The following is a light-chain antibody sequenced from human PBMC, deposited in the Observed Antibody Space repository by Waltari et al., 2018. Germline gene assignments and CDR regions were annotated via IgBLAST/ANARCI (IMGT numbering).Light chain of an antibody. V-gene: IGKV1-33*01. CDR3: QQYENLPCT. Sequence: DIQMTQSASSMSASVGDRVTITCQARQDIRCRLNWYQQKPGRAPRLLIYDASNLETGFPSRFSGSGSGTDFTVTISSLEPEDIAMYYCQQYENLPCTFGPGTNVDIK. CDR1: QDIRCR. J-gene: IGKJ3*01. CDR2: DAS.